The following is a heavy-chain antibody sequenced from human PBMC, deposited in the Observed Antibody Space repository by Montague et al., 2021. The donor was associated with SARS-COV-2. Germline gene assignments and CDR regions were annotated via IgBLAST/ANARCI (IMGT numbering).Heavy chain of an antibody. CDR2: LEKKKTT. D-gene: IGHD3-10*01. V-gene: IGHV4-31*03. CDR1: GVVELRRRSD. Sequence: TLSLTCTVSGVVELRRRSDEHTSDLQSPMYLVCRRLLEKKKTTQYNPSLKSRVSLSVDTSKNQFSLNLRSATAADTALYYCARDLGGIDVWGPGTTVIVSS. J-gene: IGHJ6*02. CDR3: ARDLGGIDV.